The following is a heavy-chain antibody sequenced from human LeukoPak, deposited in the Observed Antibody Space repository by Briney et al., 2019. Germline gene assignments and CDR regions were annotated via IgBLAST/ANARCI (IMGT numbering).Heavy chain of an antibody. CDR3: AKDDKQTYSSSWYGFDP. CDR1: GFTFSSYA. CDR2: ISGSGGST. D-gene: IGHD6-13*01. V-gene: IGHV3-23*01. J-gene: IGHJ5*02. Sequence: HPGGSLRLSCAASGFTFSSYAMSWVRQAPGKGLEWVSAISGSGGSTYYADSVKGRFTISRDNSKNTLYLQMNSLRAEDTAVYYCAKDDKQTYSSSWYGFDPWGQGTLVTVSS.